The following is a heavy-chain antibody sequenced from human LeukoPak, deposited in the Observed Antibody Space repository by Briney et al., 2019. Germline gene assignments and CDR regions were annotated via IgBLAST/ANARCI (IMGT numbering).Heavy chain of an antibody. CDR1: GFTFSSYD. CDR3: ARGGIAVAGYFDY. D-gene: IGHD6-19*01. J-gene: IGHJ4*02. V-gene: IGHV3-33*01. CDR2: IWYDGSNK. Sequence: PGGSLRLSCAASGFTFSSYDMHWVRQAPGKGLEWVAVIWYDGSNKYYADSVKGRFTISRDNSKNTPYLQMNSLRAEDTAVYYCARGGIAVAGYFDYWGQGTLVTVSS.